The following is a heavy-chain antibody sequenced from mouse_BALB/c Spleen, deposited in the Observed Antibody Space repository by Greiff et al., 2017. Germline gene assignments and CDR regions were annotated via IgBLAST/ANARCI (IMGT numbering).Heavy chain of an antibody. D-gene: IGHD4-1*01. V-gene: IGHV5-17*02. Sequence: EVKLMESGGGLVQPGGSRKLSCAASGFTFSSFGMHWVRQAPEKGLEWVAYISSGSSTIYYADTVKGRFTISRDNPKNTLFLQMTSLRSEDTAMYYCATRQTVTDAMDYWGEGTSVTVSS. CDR1: GFTFSSFG. J-gene: IGHJ4*01. CDR2: ISSGSSTI. CDR3: ATRQTVTDAMDY.